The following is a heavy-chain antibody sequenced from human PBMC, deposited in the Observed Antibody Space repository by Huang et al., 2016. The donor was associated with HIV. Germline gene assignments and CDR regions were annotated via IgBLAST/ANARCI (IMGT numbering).Heavy chain of an antibody. CDR3: ARMFKYDSGGYWGNDAFDI. CDR1: GGSFSGHY. V-gene: IGHV4-34*02. D-gene: IGHD3-22*01. J-gene: IGHJ3*02. Sequence: QVQLQQWGAELLKPSETLSLTCAVSGGSFSGHYWTWIRQPPGRGLEWIGEISASGSTTDNPSLKSRVTISGDTSQSQFALKLNAVTAADTAIYYCARMFKYDSGGYWGNDAFDIWGQGTMVTVSS. CDR2: ISASGST.